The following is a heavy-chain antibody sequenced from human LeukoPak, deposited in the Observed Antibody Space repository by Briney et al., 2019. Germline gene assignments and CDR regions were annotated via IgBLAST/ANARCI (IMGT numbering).Heavy chain of an antibody. V-gene: IGHV3-30*02. CDR2: IRYDGSNK. CDR1: GFTFSSYG. Sequence: GGSLRLSCAASGFTFSSYGMHWARQAPGKGLEWVAFIRYDGSNKYYADSVKGRFTISRDNSKNTLYLQMNSLRAEDTAVYYCAKSYYDSSGYYYVSYFDYWGQGTLVTVSS. CDR3: AKSYYDSSGYYYVSYFDY. D-gene: IGHD3-22*01. J-gene: IGHJ4*02.